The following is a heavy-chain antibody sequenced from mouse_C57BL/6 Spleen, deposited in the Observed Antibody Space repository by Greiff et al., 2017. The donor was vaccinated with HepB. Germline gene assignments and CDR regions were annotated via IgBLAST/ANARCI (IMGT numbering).Heavy chain of an antibody. CDR2: INPNNGGT. CDR3: ARLGGYGNYDYYAMDY. CDR1: GYTFTDYN. J-gene: IGHJ4*01. Sequence: VQLQQSGPELVKPGASVKIPCKASGYTFTDYNMDWVKQSHGKSLEWIGDINPNNGGTIYNQKFKGKATLTVDMSSSTAYMELRSLTSGDTAVYYCARLGGYGNYDYYAMDYWGQGTSVTVSS. D-gene: IGHD2-1*01. V-gene: IGHV1-18*01.